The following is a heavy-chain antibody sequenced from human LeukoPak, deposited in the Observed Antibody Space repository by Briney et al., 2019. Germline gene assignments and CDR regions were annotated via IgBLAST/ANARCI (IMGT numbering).Heavy chain of an antibody. CDR1: GGSISSGGYS. V-gene: IGHV4-61*08. CDR2: IYYSGST. CDR3: ARHVGYSGYDLRSVS. D-gene: IGHD5-12*01. Sequence: SETLSLTCAVSGGSISSGGYSWSWIRQPPGKGLEWIGYIYYSGSTNYSPSLKSRVTISVDTSKNQFSLKLSSVTAADTAVYYCARHVGYSGYDLRSVSWGQGTLVTVSS. J-gene: IGHJ4*02.